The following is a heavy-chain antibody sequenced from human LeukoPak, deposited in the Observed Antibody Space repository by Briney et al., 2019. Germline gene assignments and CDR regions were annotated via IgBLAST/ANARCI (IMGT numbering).Heavy chain of an antibody. CDR3: AFTTYYYDSSGYSSRWLDP. CDR2: INAGKGNT. Sequence: GASVKVSCKASGHTFSNYAIHWVRQAPGQRLEWMGWINAGKGNTKYSQKFQGRVTITRDTSAATAYMELSSLRSEDTAVYYCAFTTYYYDSSGYSSRWLDPWGQGTLVTVSS. J-gene: IGHJ5*02. CDR1: GHTFSNYA. D-gene: IGHD3-22*01. V-gene: IGHV1-3*01.